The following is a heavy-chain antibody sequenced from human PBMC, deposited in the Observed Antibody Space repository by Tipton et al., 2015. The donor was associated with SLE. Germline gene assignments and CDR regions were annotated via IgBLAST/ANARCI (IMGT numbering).Heavy chain of an antibody. CDR1: GYIFSTYG. D-gene: IGHD5-24*01. J-gene: IGHJ6*03. CDR2: INPYNDNT. V-gene: IGHV1-18*01. CDR3: ARQPVAGYTSYRDV. Sequence: QLVQSGAEVKKPGASVKVSCRASGYIFSTYGISWVRQAPGQGLEWMGWINPYNDNTDYVELLQGRVTMTTDTSTGTASMELTSLNSDDTAIYYCARQPVAGYTSYRDVWGTGTTVTVSS.